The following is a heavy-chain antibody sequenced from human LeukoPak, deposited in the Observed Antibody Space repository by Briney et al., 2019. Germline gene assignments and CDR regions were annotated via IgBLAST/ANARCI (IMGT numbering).Heavy chain of an antibody. CDR3: ATSSGWYPKYFDY. J-gene: IGHJ4*02. CDR1: GFTFSSYP. V-gene: IGHV3-23*01. Sequence: GGSLRLSCAASGFTFSSYPMNWVRQAPGKGLEWDSGVSGSGGDKYSADSLKGRFTISRDNSKNTLYLQMNSLRAEDTALYYCATSSGWYPKYFDYWGPGTLVTVSS. CDR2: VSGSGGDK. D-gene: IGHD6-19*01.